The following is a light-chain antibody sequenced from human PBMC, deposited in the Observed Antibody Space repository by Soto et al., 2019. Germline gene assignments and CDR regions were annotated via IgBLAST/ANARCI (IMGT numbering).Light chain of an antibody. CDR3: HQRSDWLT. Sequence: EIVMTHSPATLSVSPWERATLSCRASQSVSSNLAWYQQKPGQAPRLLIYGASTRATGIPARFSGSGSGTDFTLTISSLEPEDFAVYYCHQRSDWLTFGGGTKVDIK. J-gene: IGKJ4*02. V-gene: IGKV3-11*01. CDR2: GAS. CDR1: QSVSSN.